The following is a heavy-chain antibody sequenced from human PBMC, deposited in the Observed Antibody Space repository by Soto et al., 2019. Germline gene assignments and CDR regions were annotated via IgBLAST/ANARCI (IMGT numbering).Heavy chain of an antibody. CDR3: ARQLAYCGGDCYTEPIDY. V-gene: IGHV1-2*02. D-gene: IGHD2-21*02. Sequence: QAQLVQSGAEVKKPGASVKVSCKTSGYTCTAYYIHWVRQAPGQELEWVGWINPKTGDTKYAKKFQGRVTMTGDTSITTAYMELGRLRSDDTAVYYCARQLAYCGGDCYTEPIDYWGQGTLVTVSS. J-gene: IGHJ4*02. CDR2: INPKTGDT. CDR1: GYTCTAYY.